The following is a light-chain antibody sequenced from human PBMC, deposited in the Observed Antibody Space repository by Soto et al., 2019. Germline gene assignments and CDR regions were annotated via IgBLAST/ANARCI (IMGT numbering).Light chain of an antibody. CDR3: QQYHNWPPIT. J-gene: IGKJ5*01. V-gene: IGKV3-11*01. Sequence: EIVLTQSPATLSLSPGERVTLYCRASQSVSSSYLAWYQHKPGQAPRLLIYDAFNRATGIPARFSGSGSGTDFTLTISSLEPEDFAVYYCQQYHNWPPITFGQGTRLEIK. CDR1: QSVSSSY. CDR2: DAF.